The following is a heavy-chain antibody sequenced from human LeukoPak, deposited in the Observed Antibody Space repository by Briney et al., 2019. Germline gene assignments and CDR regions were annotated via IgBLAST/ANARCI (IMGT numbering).Heavy chain of an antibody. J-gene: IGHJ3*02. CDR3: ARGPYSSGWSDAFDI. V-gene: IGHV4-34*01. CDR2: INHSGST. D-gene: IGHD6-19*01. CDR1: GGSFSGYY. Sequence: PSETLSLTCAVYGGSFSGYYWSWIRQPPGKGLEWIGEINHSGSTNYNPSLKSRVTISVDTSKNQFSLKLSSVTAADTAVYYCARGPYSSGWSDAFDIWGQGTMVTVSS.